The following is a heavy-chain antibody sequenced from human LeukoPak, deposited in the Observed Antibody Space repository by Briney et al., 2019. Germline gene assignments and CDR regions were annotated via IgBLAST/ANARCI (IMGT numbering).Heavy chain of an antibody. CDR2: IYYSGST. D-gene: IGHD4-17*01. Sequence: PSETLSLTCTVSGGSVSSGSYYWSWIRQPPGKGLEWIGYIYYSGSTNYNPSLKSRVTISVDTSKNQFSLKLSSVTAADTAVYYCARVKDYGDYGGAFDYWGQGTLVTVSS. CDR3: ARVKDYGDYGGAFDY. J-gene: IGHJ4*02. CDR1: GGSVSSGSYY. V-gene: IGHV4-61*01.